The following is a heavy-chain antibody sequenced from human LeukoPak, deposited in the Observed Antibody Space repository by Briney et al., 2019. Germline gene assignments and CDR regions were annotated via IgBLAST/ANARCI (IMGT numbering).Heavy chain of an antibody. CDR2: LNPNSEVT. Sequence: ASVKVSCKTSGYTFIDYYLHWVRQAPGQGLEWMGWLNPNSEVTNYAQTFQGRVTMTRDTSMRTAYMELSRLRSDDTAVYYCARSRMTTIGWFDPWGQGTLVTVAS. J-gene: IGHJ5*02. V-gene: IGHV1-2*02. CDR3: ARSRMTTIGWFDP. D-gene: IGHD4-17*01. CDR1: GYTFIDYY.